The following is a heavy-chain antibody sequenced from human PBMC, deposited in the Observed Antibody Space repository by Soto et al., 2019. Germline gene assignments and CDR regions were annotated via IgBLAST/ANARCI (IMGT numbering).Heavy chain of an antibody. CDR2: IKPDGSER. D-gene: IGHD6-13*01. V-gene: IGHV3-7*05. J-gene: IGHJ4*02. Sequence: EVHLVESGGDLVQAGGSLRLSCGGSGFIFSTYWMSWVRQVPGKGLELVAKIKPDGSERDYADSVTGRFTISRDNAKNSLYLQMNSLRVEDTAVCYCWSWSRSSWFDYWGQGTLVTVSS. CDR1: GFIFSTYW. CDR3: WSWSRSSWFDY.